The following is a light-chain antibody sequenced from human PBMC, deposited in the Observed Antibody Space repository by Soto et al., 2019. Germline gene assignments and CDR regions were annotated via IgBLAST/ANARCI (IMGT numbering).Light chain of an antibody. CDR3: MQSTQLPPT. V-gene: IGKV2D-29*02. J-gene: IGKJ5*01. CDR2: EVS. CDR1: HSLLHITGETF. Sequence: DVVMTQTPLSLSVAPGQPASISCKSSHSLLHITGETFLFWYLQKPGQSPQLLIYEVSTRVSGVPDRFSGSGSGTDFTLEISRVETDDVGIYYCMQSTQLPPTFGQGTQLEN.